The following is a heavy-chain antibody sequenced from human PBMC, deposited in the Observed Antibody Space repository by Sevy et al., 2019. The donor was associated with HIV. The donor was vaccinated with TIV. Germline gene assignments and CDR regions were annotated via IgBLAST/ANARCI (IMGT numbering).Heavy chain of an antibody. Sequence: ASVKVSCKASGYTFTGDYMHWVRQTPGQGLEWMGWINPKRGDTKSAQRFQGRVTMTRDTSISTAYMELSRLRSDDTVVYYCARAGTLYSGYTYGSIDFWGQGTLVTVSS. CDR3: ARAGTLYSGYTYGSIDF. CDR2: INPKRGDT. D-gene: IGHD5-18*01. J-gene: IGHJ4*02. V-gene: IGHV1-2*02. CDR1: GYTFTGDY.